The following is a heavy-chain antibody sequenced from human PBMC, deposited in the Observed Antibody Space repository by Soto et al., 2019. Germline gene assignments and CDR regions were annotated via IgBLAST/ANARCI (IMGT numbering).Heavy chain of an antibody. J-gene: IGHJ5*02. CDR3: ARVIPGAEAWFDP. Sequence: ASVKVSCKAPGNTFTNFGVTWVRQAPGHGLEWMGWISAYTDDPNYAQKFQGRVTMTIDTSTSTAYLDLRSLTSDDTAVYYCARVIPGAEAWFDPWGQGTLVTVSS. D-gene: IGHD2-2*01. CDR2: ISAYTDDP. V-gene: IGHV1-18*01. CDR1: GNTFTNFG.